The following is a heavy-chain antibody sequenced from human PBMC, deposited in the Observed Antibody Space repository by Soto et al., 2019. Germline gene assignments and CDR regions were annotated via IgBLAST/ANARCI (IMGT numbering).Heavy chain of an antibody. V-gene: IGHV1-18*01. CDR1: GYTFRNYG. CDR2: VSAFNGDR. Sequence: QVQLVQSGAVVQKPGASMKVSCRASGYTFRNYGVTWVRQAPGQGLEWMGWVSAFNGDRDYAQKFQGRVTMTTDTSTGTAYRELVSLRADDTAVYYCARTPGSGSYSSFWGQGPLVTVS. J-gene: IGHJ4*02. D-gene: IGHD1-26*01. CDR3: ARTPGSGSYSSF.